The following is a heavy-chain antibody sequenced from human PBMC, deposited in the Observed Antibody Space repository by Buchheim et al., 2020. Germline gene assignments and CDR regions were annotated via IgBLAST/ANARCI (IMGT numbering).Heavy chain of an antibody. CDR2: IKSQANNYAT. D-gene: IGHD1-14*01. Sequence: EVQLVESGGGLVQPGGSLKLSCVASGFSFSDSAFQWVRQAPGKGLEWLGRIKSQANNYATAYGASVKGRFTISRADSEGTAYLQMNGLKIEDTAIYYCTRSRGTGTMSLYNYYYMDVWGIGTT. J-gene: IGHJ6*03. CDR3: TRSRGTGTMSLYNYYYMDV. CDR1: GFSFSDSA. V-gene: IGHV3-73*02.